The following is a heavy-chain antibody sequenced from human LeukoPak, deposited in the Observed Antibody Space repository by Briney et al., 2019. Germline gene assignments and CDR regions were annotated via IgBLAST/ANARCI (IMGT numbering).Heavy chain of an antibody. CDR1: GGSISSYY. D-gene: IGHD4-23*01. CDR3: ARSYGGARPLDY. Sequence: PSETLSLTCTVSGGSISSYYWSWIRQPTGKGLEWIGYIYYSGSTNYNPSLKSRVTISVDTSKNQFSLKLSSVTAADTAVYYCARSYGGARPLDYWGQGTLVTVSS. J-gene: IGHJ4*02. V-gene: IGHV4-59*01. CDR2: IYYSGST.